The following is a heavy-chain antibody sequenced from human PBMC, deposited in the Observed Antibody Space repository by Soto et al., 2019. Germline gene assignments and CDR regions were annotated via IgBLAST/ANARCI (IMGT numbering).Heavy chain of an antibody. CDR1: GYTFTHYY. J-gene: IGHJ4*02. V-gene: IGHV1-46*01. CDR3: ARDLSAGDY. D-gene: IGHD6-13*01. Sequence: QVQLVQSGAEVKKPGASVKLSCRTSGYTFTHYYIHWVRQAPGQGLEWLATINPASGSTNYAQDFQGRVTLTMDTSTTTVYMELSGLRAEDTAIFYCARDLSAGDYWSQGTLVTVSS. CDR2: INPASGST.